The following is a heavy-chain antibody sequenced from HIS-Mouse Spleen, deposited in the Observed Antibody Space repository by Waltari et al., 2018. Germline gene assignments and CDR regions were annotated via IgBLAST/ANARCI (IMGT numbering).Heavy chain of an antibody. V-gene: IGHV3-23*01. Sequence: GLVQPGGSLRLSCAASGFTFSSYAMSWVRQAPGKGLGWVSAISGSGGSTYYADSVKGRFTISRDNSKNTLYLQMNSLRAEDTAVYYCAKGGRPYSSSWYDYWGQGTLVTVSS. CDR1: GFTFSSYA. CDR2: ISGSGGST. CDR3: AKGGRPYSSSWYDY. J-gene: IGHJ4*02. D-gene: IGHD6-13*01.